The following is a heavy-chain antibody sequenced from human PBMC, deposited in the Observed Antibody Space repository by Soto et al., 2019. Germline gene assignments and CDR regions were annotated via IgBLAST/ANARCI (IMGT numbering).Heavy chain of an antibody. Sequence: GGSLRLSCTASVFTFGDYAMSWVRQARGKGREWGGFIRSKAYGGTTEYAASVKGRFTISIDDSKSIAYLQMNSLNTEDTAVYYCNSAKDRYSYGHYGMDVCGQGTTVAVYS. CDR2: IRSKAYGGTT. D-gene: IGHD5-18*01. CDR1: VFTFGDYA. V-gene: IGHV3-49*04. CDR3: NSAKDRYSYGHYGMDV. J-gene: IGHJ6*02.